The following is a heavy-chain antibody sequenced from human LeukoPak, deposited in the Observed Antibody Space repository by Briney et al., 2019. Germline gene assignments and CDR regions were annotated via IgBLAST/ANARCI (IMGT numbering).Heavy chain of an antibody. J-gene: IGHJ4*02. Sequence: GGSLRLSCAASGFIFSSYYMTWVRQVPGKGLEWVANINPDGSEKNYVDSVKGRFTISRDNARNSLYPQMNSLRAEDTALYYCARAGARSSDRWWYGYWGQGTLVTVSS. CDR2: INPDGSEK. CDR3: ARAGARSSDRWWYGY. CDR1: GFIFSSYY. D-gene: IGHD2-15*01. V-gene: IGHV3-7*03.